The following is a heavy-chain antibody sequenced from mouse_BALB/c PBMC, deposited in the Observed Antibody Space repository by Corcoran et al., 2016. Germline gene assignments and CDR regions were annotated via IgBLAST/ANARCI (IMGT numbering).Heavy chain of an antibody. J-gene: IGHJ2*01. CDR3: ARSAYQDY. Sequence: EVQLQQSGAELVKPGASVKLSCTASGFNIKDTYMHWVKQRPEQGLEWIGRIDPANGNTKYDPKFQGKATITADTSSNTAYLQLSSLTSEDTAVYYCARSAYQDYWGQGTTLTVAS. CDR1: GFNIKDTY. D-gene: IGHD2-10*01. V-gene: IGHV14-3*02. CDR2: IDPANGNT.